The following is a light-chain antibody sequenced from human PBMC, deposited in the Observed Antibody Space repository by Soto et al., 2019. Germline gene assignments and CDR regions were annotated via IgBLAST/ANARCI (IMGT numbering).Light chain of an antibody. CDR2: GAS. Sequence: EIVMTQSPATLSVSPGERATLSCRASQSVSSKLAWYQHKPGQAPRLLIYGASTRATGIPATFSGSRSGTEFTLTISSLQSEDFAVYDCQQYYNWPLTFGGGTKVEIK. CDR1: QSVSSK. CDR3: QQYYNWPLT. V-gene: IGKV3-15*01. J-gene: IGKJ4*01.